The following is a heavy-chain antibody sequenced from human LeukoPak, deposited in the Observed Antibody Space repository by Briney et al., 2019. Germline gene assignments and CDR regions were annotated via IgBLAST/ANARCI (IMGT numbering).Heavy chain of an antibody. CDR1: GDSVSSNSAD. Sequence: SQTLSLTCAISGDSVSSNSADWNWIRQSPSRGLEWLGRTYYRSKWYNDYAVSVKSRITINPDTSKNQFSLQLNSVTPEDTAVYYCAREKKGYSYGPYYYYGMDVWGQGTTVTVSS. CDR3: AREKKGYSYGPYYYYGMDV. V-gene: IGHV6-1*01. J-gene: IGHJ6*02. D-gene: IGHD5-18*01. CDR2: TYYRSKWYN.